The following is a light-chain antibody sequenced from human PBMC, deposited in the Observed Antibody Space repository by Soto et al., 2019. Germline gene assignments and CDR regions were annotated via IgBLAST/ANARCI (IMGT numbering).Light chain of an antibody. CDR2: GAS. V-gene: IGKV3-20*01. CDR3: QQYAVSPPT. CDR1: QSVSARY. J-gene: IGKJ1*01. Sequence: EIVLTQSPGTLSSSPGERATLSCRASQSVSARYVAWYQRKPGQAPRLLIYGASNRATDIPVRFSASGSGKDFTLTITRLEPEDFAVYICQQYAVSPPTFGLGTKVEFK.